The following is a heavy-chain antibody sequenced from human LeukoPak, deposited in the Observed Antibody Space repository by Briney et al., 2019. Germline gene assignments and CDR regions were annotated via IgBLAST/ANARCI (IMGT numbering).Heavy chain of an antibody. CDR3: AKENRPSIAARPIDY. D-gene: IGHD6-6*01. V-gene: IGHV3-30*18. J-gene: IGHJ4*02. CDR2: ISYDGSNK. CDR1: GFTYSSYG. Sequence: GGSLRLSCAASGFTYSSYGMHWVRQAPGKGLEWVAVISYDGSNKYYADSVKGRFTISRDNSKNTLYLQMNSLRAEDTAVYYCAKENRPSIAARPIDYWGQGTLVTVSS.